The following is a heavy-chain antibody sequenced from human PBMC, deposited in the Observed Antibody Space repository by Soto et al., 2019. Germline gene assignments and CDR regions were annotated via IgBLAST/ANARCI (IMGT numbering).Heavy chain of an antibody. D-gene: IGHD4-4*01. CDR2: IYHSGST. V-gene: IGHV4-30-2*01. CDR3: ARGMTTVTTLDY. Sequence: SETLSLTCAVSGGSICSGCYSWSWIRQPPGKGLEWIGYIYHSGSTYYNPSLKSRVTISVDRSKNQFSLKLSSVTAADTAVYYCARGMTTVTTLDYWGQGTLVTVSS. CDR1: GGSICSGCYS. J-gene: IGHJ4*02.